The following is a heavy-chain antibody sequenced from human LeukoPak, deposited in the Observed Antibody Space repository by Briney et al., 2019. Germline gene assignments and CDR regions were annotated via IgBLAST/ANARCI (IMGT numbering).Heavy chain of an antibody. J-gene: IGHJ4*02. CDR1: GGSISSRGYY. D-gene: IGHD2-8*02. CDR3: ARQGAGGSDY. Sequence: SETLSLTCTVSGGSISSRGYYWAWMRQPPGKGLEWIGSISHRGSTYYNPSLKSRVNIAADTSKNQFSLKLNSVTAADTAVHYCARQGAGGSDYWGQGTLVTVSS. CDR2: ISHRGST. V-gene: IGHV4-39*01.